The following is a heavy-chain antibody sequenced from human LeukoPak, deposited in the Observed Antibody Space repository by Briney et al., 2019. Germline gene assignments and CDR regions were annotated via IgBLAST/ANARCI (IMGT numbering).Heavy chain of an antibody. CDR2: ISNTGSTI. D-gene: IGHD1-26*01. CDR3: ARAGAADY. Sequence: PGGSLRLSCAASGFTFSSYEMNWVRQAPGKGLEWVSYISNTGSTIYYADSVKGRFTISRDNAKNSLYLQMNSLRAEDTAAYYCARAGAADYWGQGTLVTVSS. CDR1: GFTFSSYE. J-gene: IGHJ4*02. V-gene: IGHV3-48*03.